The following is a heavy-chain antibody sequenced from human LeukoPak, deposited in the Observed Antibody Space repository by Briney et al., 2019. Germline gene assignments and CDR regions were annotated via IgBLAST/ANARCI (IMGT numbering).Heavy chain of an antibody. CDR1: GYTFTSYD. CDR2: INPNSGGT. D-gene: IGHD4-17*01. Sequence: ASVKVSCTASGYTFTSYDINWVRQAPGQGLEWMGWINPNSGGTNYAQKFQGRVTMTRDTSISTAYMELSRLRSDDTAVYYCARGDDYGDYYYYGMDVWAKGPRSPSP. CDR3: ARGDDYGDYYYYGMDV. V-gene: IGHV1-2*02. J-gene: IGHJ6*02.